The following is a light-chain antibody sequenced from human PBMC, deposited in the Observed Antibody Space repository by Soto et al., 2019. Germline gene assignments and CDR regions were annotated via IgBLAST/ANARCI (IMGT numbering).Light chain of an antibody. CDR1: SSDVGNF. J-gene: IGLJ3*02. Sequence: QSALTQPASVSGSPGQSITISCTGTSSDVGNFVSWYRQHPGKAPKLMIYDVSSQPSGISDRFSGSKSGNTASLTISGLQSEDEADYYCCRYTGTTYTWVFGGGTKVTVL. V-gene: IGLV2-14*01. CDR3: CRYTGTTYTWV. CDR2: DVS.